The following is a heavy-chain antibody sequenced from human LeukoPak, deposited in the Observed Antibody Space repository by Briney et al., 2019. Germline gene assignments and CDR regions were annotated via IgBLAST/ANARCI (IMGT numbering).Heavy chain of an antibody. Sequence: GGSRRLSCAASGFTFSSYAMSWVRQAPGKGLEWVSAISGSGGSTYYADSVKGRFTISRDNSKNTLYLQMNSLRAEDTAVYYCAKDGLHYDFWSGSPFDPWGQGTLVTVSS. J-gene: IGHJ5*02. V-gene: IGHV3-23*01. CDR3: AKDGLHYDFWSGSPFDP. D-gene: IGHD3-3*01. CDR2: ISGSGGST. CDR1: GFTFSSYA.